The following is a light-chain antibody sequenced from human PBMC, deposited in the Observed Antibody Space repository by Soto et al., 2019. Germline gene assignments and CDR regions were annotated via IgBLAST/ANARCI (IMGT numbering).Light chain of an antibody. V-gene: IGKV2-28*01. CDR2: LGS. J-gene: IGKJ4*01. CDR1: QSLLHSNGYNY. CDR3: MQALQTPLT. Sequence: DIVMTQSPLSLPVTPGEPASISCRSSQSLLHSNGYNYLDWYLQKPGQSPQLLIYLGSNRASGGPDKFSGSGSGTDFTLKISRVEAEDVGVYYCMQALQTPLTFGGGTKVEIK.